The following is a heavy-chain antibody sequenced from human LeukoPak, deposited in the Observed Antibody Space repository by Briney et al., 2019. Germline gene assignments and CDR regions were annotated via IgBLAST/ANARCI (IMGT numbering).Heavy chain of an antibody. J-gene: IGHJ4*02. CDR1: GGTFSSYA. D-gene: IGHD6-19*01. CDR2: IIPIFGTA. V-gene: IGHV1-69*06. CDR3: ARDQGSGWHDLSY. Sequence: SVKVSCKASGGTFSSYAISWVRQAPGQGLEWMGGIIPIFGTANYAQKFQGRVTITADKSTSTAYMELGSLRSEDTAVYYCARDQGSGWHDLSYWGQGTLVTVSS.